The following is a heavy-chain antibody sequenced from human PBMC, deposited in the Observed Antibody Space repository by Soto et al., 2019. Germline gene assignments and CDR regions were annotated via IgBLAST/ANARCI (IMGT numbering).Heavy chain of an antibody. V-gene: IGHV4-31*03. J-gene: IGHJ6*02. CDR2: IYYSGST. CDR3: ERDGIKGYYYCMDV. D-gene: IGHD1-20*01. CDR1: GGSISSGGYY. Sequence: SETLSLTCTVSGGSISSGGYYWSWIRQHPGKGLEWIGYIYYSGSTFYNPSLMSRVTISVDTSKNHFSLRLSSVTAADTAVYYCERDGIKGYYYCMDVWGQGTTVTVPS.